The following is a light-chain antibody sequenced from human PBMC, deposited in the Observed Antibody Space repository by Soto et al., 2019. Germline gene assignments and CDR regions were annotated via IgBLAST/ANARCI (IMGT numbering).Light chain of an antibody. J-gene: IGLJ2*01. CDR2: LNSDGSH. CDR3: QTWGTAIHDVI. Sequence: QLVLTQSPSASASLGGSVKLTCTLSSGHNNYAIAWHQQQPEKGPRYLMKLNSDGSHSKGDGIPARFSGSSSGAERHLTISSLQSEDEADYYCQTWGTAIHDVIFGGGTKLTVL. V-gene: IGLV4-69*01. CDR1: SGHNNYA.